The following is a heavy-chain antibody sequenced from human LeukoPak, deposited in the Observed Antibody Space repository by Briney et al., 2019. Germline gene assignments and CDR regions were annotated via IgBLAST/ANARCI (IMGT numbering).Heavy chain of an antibody. CDR1: GFTFSTDW. Sequence: GGSLRLSCAASGFTFSTDWMHWVRHAPGKGLVWVSRINSDGSTTIYADSVKGRFTISRDNAKNTLYLQMNSLRVEVTAVYYCARDFTSGRFDPWGQGTLVTVSS. CDR2: INSDGSTT. D-gene: IGHD3-16*01. V-gene: IGHV3-74*01. J-gene: IGHJ5*02. CDR3: ARDFTSGRFDP.